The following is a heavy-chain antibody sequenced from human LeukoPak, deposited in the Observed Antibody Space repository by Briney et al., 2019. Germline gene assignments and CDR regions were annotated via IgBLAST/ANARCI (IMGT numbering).Heavy chain of an antibody. CDR2: IYHSGSI. Sequence: SETLSLTCAVSGGSISSGGYSWSWIRQPPGKGLEWIGYIYHSGSIYYNPSLKSRVTISVDRSKNQFSLKLSSVTAADTAVYYCARGVVVPAAITLWGQGTLVTVSS. J-gene: IGHJ4*02. CDR1: GGSISSGGYS. D-gene: IGHD2-2*01. V-gene: IGHV4-30-2*01. CDR3: ARGVVVPAAITL.